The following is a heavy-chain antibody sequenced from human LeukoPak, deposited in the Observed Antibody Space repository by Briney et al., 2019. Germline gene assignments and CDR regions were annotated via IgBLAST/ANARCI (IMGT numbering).Heavy chain of an antibody. CDR1: GFILSSYG. D-gene: IGHD1-26*01. J-gene: IGHJ4*02. CDR3: ARGGLGSWTFDS. V-gene: IGHV3-48*04. CDR2: ISGSGSTI. Sequence: GGSLRLSCAASGFILSSYGMNWARQAPGKGLEWVSYISGSGSTIYYADSVKGRFTMSRDNAKYSLHLQMDSLRAEDTAVYSCARGGLGSWTFDSWGQGTLVTVSS.